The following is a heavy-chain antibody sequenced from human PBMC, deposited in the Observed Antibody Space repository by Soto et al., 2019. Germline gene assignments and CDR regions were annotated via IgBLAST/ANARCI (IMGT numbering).Heavy chain of an antibody. V-gene: IGHV3-30*18. Sequence: GGSLRLSCAASGFTFSSYGMHWVRQAPGKGLEWVAVISYDGSNKYYADSVKGRFTISRDNSKNTLYLQMNSLRAEDTAVYYCAKSLRGRVGATPDAFDIWGQGTMVTVSS. J-gene: IGHJ3*02. CDR1: GFTFSSYG. D-gene: IGHD1-26*01. CDR2: ISYDGSNK. CDR3: AKSLRGRVGATPDAFDI.